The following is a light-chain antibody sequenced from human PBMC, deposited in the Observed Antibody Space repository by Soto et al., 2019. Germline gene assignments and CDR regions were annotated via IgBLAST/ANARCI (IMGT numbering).Light chain of an antibody. CDR1: SSDVGAYNY. CDR2: EVS. V-gene: IGLV2-14*01. Sequence: QSFLTQPASVSGSPGQSITISCTGTSSDVGAYNYASWYQQHPGKAPKLMIYEVSNRPSGVSNRFSGSKSGNTASLTIFGLQAEDEADYYCSSYTSSSSYVFGTGTKVTVL. J-gene: IGLJ1*01. CDR3: SSYTSSSSYV.